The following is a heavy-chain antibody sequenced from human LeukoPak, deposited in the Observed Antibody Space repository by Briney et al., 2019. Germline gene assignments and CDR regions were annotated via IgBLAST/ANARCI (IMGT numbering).Heavy chain of an antibody. Sequence: SETLSLTCTVSGGSISSYYWSWIRQPPGKGLEWIGHIYTSGSTNYNPSLKSRVSISIDTSKSHLSLKLTSATDADTAVYYCARHSSWFGDQPFNSSPNRWFDPWGQGTLVTVSS. J-gene: IGHJ5*02. CDR2: IYTSGST. CDR1: GGSISSYY. V-gene: IGHV4-4*09. D-gene: IGHD3-10*01. CDR3: ARHSSWFGDQPFNSSPNRWFDP.